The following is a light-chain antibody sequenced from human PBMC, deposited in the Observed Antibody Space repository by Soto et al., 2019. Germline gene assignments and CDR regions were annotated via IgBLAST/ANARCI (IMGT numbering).Light chain of an antibody. Sequence: QSVLTQPPSASGAPGLRVPISCSGTSSNLGTNRVTWYQQLPGTAPKVLIYRNSQRPSGVPDRFSGSKSGTSASLAISGLQSEDEAEYYCAAWEDSLNGVVFGGGTKLTVL. CDR2: RNS. V-gene: IGLV1-44*01. J-gene: IGLJ2*01. CDR1: SSNLGTNR. CDR3: AAWEDSLNGVV.